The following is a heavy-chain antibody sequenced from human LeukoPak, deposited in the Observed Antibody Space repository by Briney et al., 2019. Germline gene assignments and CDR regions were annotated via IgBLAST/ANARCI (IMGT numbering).Heavy chain of an antibody. Sequence: GASVKVSCKASGYTFTSYYMHWVRQAPGQGLEWMGIINPSGGSTSYAQKFQGRVTMTRDTSTSTVYMELSSLRSEDTAVYYCAREAHLEWSTPAPGFDYWGQGTLVTVSS. CDR1: GYTFTSYY. CDR3: AREAHLEWSTPAPGFDY. D-gene: IGHD3-3*01. J-gene: IGHJ4*02. V-gene: IGHV1-46*01. CDR2: INPSGGST.